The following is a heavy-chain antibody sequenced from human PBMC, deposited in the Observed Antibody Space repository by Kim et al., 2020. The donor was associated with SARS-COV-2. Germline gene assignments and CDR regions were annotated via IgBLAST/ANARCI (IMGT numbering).Heavy chain of an antibody. V-gene: IGHV3-15*01. D-gene: IGHD2-8*01. CDR3: TTDGYCTNGVCSNYYYYYGMDV. CDR2: IKSKTDGGTT. J-gene: IGHJ6*02. Sequence: GGSLRLSCAASGFTFSNAWMSWVRQAPGKGLEWVGRIKSKTDGGTTDYAAPVKGRFTISRDDSKNTLYLQMNSLKTEDTAVYYCTTDGYCTNGVCSNYYYYYGMDVWGQGTTVTVSS. CDR1: GFTFSNAW.